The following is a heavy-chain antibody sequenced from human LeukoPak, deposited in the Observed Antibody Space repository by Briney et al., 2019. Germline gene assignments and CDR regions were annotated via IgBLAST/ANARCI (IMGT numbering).Heavy chain of an antibody. CDR1: GGSFSGYY. V-gene: IGHV4-34*01. CDR2: INHSGST. Sequence: PSETLSLTCAVYGGSFSGYYWSWIRQPPGKGLEWIGEINHSGSTNYNPSLKSRVTISVDTSKNQFSLKLSSVTAADTAVYYCARVLIQLWTARVDYWGQGTPVTVSS. J-gene: IGHJ4*02. CDR3: ARVLIQLWTARVDY. D-gene: IGHD5-18*01.